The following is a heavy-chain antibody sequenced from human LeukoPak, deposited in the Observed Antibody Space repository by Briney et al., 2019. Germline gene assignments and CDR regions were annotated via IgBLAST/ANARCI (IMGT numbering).Heavy chain of an antibody. CDR2: INHSGST. CDR3: ARARGYCSDGSCYPDY. CDR1: GGSFSGYY. J-gene: IGHJ4*02. Sequence: SQSLSLTCAVFGGSFSGYYCSWIRQPPGKGLEWIGEINHSGSTNYNPSLKSRVTISVDTSKNQFSLKLSSVTAADTAVYYCARARGYCSDGSCYPDYWGQGTLVTVSS. D-gene: IGHD2-15*01. V-gene: IGHV4-34*01.